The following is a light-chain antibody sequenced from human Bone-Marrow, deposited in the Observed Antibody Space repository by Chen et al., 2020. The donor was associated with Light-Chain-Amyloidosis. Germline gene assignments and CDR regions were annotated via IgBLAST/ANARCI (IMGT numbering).Light chain of an antibody. V-gene: IGLV3-25*03. CDR1: DLPTKY. Sequence: SYEMTQPPSVSVAPVQTARITCSGDDLPTKYAYWYQQKPGQAPVLVIHRDTERPSGISERFSGSSSAPPATLTISVLLAEPSPDYHFQSAHRSGTYEVIFGGGTKLTVL. CDR2: RDT. CDR3: QSAHRSGTYEVI. J-gene: IGLJ2*01.